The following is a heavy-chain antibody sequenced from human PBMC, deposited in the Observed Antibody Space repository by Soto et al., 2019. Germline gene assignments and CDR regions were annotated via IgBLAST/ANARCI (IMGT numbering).Heavy chain of an antibody. D-gene: IGHD6-13*01. J-gene: IGHJ4*02. Sequence: GSGPTLVNPTQTLTLTCTFSGFSLSTSGVGVGWIRQPPGKALEWLALIYWDDDKRYSPSLKSRLTITKDTSKNQVVLKMTNMDPVATAKYYCAHRLEDSSSWYFDYWGQGTLVTVSS. CDR1: GFSLSTSGVG. V-gene: IGHV2-5*02. CDR3: AHRLEDSSSWYFDY. CDR2: IYWDDDK.